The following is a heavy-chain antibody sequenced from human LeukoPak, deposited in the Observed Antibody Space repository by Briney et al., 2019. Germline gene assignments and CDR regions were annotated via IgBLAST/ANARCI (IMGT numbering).Heavy chain of an antibody. CDR1: GYTFSDYS. CDR2: IHPNSGGT. D-gene: IGHD5-24*01. J-gene: IGHJ4*02. Sequence: ASVKVSCKTSGYTFSDYSIHWVRQAPGQGLEWMGWIHPNSGGTNYAQKFQGRVTMTRDTSISTAYLDLSRLRSDDTAVYYCARVVVRDANNYKDYWGQGALVTVSS. V-gene: IGHV1-2*02. CDR3: ARVVVRDANNYKDY.